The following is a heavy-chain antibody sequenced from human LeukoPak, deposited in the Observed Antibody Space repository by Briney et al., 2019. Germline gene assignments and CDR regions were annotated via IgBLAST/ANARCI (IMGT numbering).Heavy chain of an antibody. V-gene: IGHV4-34*01. Sequence: SETLSLTCAVYGGSFSGYYWSWIRQPPGKGLEWIGEINHSGSTNYNPSLKSRVTISVDTSQNQLSLKLSSVTAADTAVYYCARGGGSSGWHDYFDYWGQGTQVTVSS. CDR1: GGSFSGYY. J-gene: IGHJ4*02. CDR2: INHSGST. CDR3: ARGGGSSGWHDYFDY. D-gene: IGHD6-19*01.